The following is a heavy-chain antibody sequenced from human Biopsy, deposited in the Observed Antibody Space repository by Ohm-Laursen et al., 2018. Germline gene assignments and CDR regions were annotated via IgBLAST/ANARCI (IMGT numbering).Heavy chain of an antibody. V-gene: IGHV1-69*13. Sequence: SVKVSCKASGGTFSSSGISWVRQAPGQGLEWMGEINSMFGTTNYAQTFQGRVTITADESTSTAYMEVSSLRSEDTAVYYCAKRGVERGRPLAYWGQGTLVTASS. CDR3: AKRGVERGRPLAY. D-gene: IGHD1-1*01. CDR2: INSMFGTT. CDR1: GGTFSSSG. J-gene: IGHJ4*02.